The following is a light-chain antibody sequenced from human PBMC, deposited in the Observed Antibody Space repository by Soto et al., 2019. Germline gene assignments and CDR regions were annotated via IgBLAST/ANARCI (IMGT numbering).Light chain of an antibody. V-gene: IGKV3-15*01. CDR3: QQYNNWPIT. CDR2: GAS. J-gene: IGKJ1*01. Sequence: EVVMTQSPPSLSVSPGERATLSCSASQNILSIVACHQQQPRQARRLIICGASTRATGIPAWFSGSGSGTEFTLTISRLQSEVFEIYYWQQYNNWPITFGQGTKVDI. CDR1: QNILSI.